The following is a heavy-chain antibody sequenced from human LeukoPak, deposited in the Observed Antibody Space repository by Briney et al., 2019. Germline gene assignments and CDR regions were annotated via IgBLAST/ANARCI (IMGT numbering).Heavy chain of an antibody. D-gene: IGHD1-26*01. Sequence: SETLSLTCTVSGYSISSGYYWGWIRQPPGKGLEWIGSIYHSGGTYYNPPLKSRVTISVDTSKNQFSLKLSSVTAADTAVYYCARRVGATNPYFDYWGQGTLVTVSS. CDR1: GYSISSGYY. CDR2: IYHSGGT. V-gene: IGHV4-38-2*02. CDR3: ARRVGATNPYFDY. J-gene: IGHJ4*02.